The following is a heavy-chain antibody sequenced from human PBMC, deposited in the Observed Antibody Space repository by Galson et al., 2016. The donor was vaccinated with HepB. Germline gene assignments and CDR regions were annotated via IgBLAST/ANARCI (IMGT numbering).Heavy chain of an antibody. CDR3: ARGTCSGGNCDLEPFGVDV. CDR2: IPNSGTT. V-gene: IGHV4-31*03. CDR1: GGSISNGGYY. Sequence: TLSLTCSVSGGSISNGGYYWTWIRQHPVKGLECIGYIPNSGTTYYNPSLKSRVTLSVDTSKNLFSLRLTAVTAAATAVYYCARGTCSGGNCDLEPFGVDVWGKGTTVTVSS. D-gene: IGHD2-15*01. J-gene: IGHJ6*04.